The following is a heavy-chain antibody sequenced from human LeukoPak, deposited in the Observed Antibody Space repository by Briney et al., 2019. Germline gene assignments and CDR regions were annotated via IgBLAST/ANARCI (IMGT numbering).Heavy chain of an antibody. CDR1: GGSISSGSYS. J-gene: IGHJ4*02. Sequence: SETLSLTCIVSGGSISSGSYSWGWIRQPPGKGLEWIGSIYYSGSTYYNPSLKSRVTISVDTSKNQFSLKLSSVTAADTAVYYCARLGRPYGDYGNYYFDYWGQGTLVTVSS. D-gene: IGHD4-17*01. V-gene: IGHV4-39*01. CDR2: IYYSGST. CDR3: ARLGRPYGDYGNYYFDY.